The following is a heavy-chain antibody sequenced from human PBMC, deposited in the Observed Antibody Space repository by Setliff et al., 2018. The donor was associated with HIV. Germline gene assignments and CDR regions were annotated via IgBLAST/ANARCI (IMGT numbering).Heavy chain of an antibody. CDR2: INHSGST. J-gene: IGHJ4*02. D-gene: IGHD3-10*01. CDR3: ARGPRYGSGTPFDY. V-gene: IGHV4-34*01. CDR1: GGSFSGYY. Sequence: KPSETLSLTCAVYGGSFSGYYWSWIRQPPGKGLEWIGEINHSGSTNYNPSLKSRVTTSVDTSKNQFSLKLSSVTAADTAVYYCARGPRYGSGTPFDYWGQGTLVTVSS.